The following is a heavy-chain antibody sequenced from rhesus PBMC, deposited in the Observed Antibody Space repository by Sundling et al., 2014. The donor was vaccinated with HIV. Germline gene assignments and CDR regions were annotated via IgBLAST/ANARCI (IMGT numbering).Heavy chain of an antibody. D-gene: IGHD3-3*01. V-gene: IGHV4-165*01. Sequence: QVLLQESGPGLVKPSETLSLTCSVSGVSISSYWWSWIRQPPGKGLEWIGYISGTSGSTDYNPSLKSRVTISTDTSKNQFSLKLSSVTAADTAVYYCARDRWTGYFPGVWDYWGQGVLVTVSS. CDR2: ISGTSGST. CDR3: ARDRWTGYFPGVWDY. CDR1: GVSISSYW. J-gene: IGHJ4*01.